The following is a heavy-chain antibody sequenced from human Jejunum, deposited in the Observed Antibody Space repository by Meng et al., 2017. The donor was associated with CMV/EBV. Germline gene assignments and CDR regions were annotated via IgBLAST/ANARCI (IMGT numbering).Heavy chain of an antibody. CDR3: ASGDGDTTWLHFNY. J-gene: IGHJ4*02. CDR2: ITGSTATP. CDR1: GLTFSNYA. D-gene: IGHD3-22*01. V-gene: IGHV3-23*01. Sequence: SGLTFSNYAMTWGRQAPGAGLEWVASITGSTATPFYADSVRGRFTISRDNSMNTVYLQMNRLTAEDTAKFYCASGDGDTTWLHFNYWGQGTLVTVSS.